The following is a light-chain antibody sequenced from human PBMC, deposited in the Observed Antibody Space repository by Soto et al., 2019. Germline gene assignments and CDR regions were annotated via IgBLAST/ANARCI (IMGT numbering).Light chain of an antibody. V-gene: IGKV1-33*01. CDR3: QQYDNIPVT. CDR1: QDISNY. Sequence: DIPMTQSPSSLSASVGDRVTITCQASQDISNYLNWYQQKPGKAPKLLIYDASNLETGVPSRFSGSGSGTAFTFTISSLQPEDIATYYCQQYDNIPVTFGPGTKVDI. CDR2: DAS. J-gene: IGKJ3*01.